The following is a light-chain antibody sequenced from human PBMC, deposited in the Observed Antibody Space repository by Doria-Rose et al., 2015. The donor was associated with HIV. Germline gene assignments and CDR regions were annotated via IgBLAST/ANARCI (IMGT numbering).Light chain of an antibody. V-gene: IGKV3-11*01. J-gene: IGKJ4*01. Sequence: TQSPATLSLSPGERATLSCRASQSVSSYLVWYQQKPGQAPRLLIYDASNRATGIPARFSGSGSGTDFTLTISSLEPEDFAVCYCQQRNNWPTFGGGTKVEI. CDR2: DAS. CDR1: QSVSSY. CDR3: QQRNNWPT.